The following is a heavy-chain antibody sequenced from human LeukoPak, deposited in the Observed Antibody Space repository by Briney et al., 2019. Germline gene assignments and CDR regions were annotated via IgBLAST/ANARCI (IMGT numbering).Heavy chain of an antibody. CDR1: GGSISSYY. Sequence: SETLSLTCTVSGGSISSYYWSWIRQPPGKGLEWIGYIYYSGSANYNPSLKSRVTISVDTSKNQFSLKLGSVTAADTAVYYCARDSNYYDSSGYYHDAFDIWGQGTMVTVSS. D-gene: IGHD3-22*01. J-gene: IGHJ3*02. CDR3: ARDSNYYDSSGYYHDAFDI. CDR2: IYYSGSA. V-gene: IGHV4-59*01.